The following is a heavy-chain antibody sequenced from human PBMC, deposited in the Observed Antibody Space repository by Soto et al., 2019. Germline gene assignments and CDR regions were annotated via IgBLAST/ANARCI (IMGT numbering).Heavy chain of an antibody. V-gene: IGHV3-21*01. CDR1: GFTFFTYS. CDR2: ISSSGSYI. Sequence: GGSLRLSCAASGFTFFTYSMNWVRQAPGKGLEWVSSISSSGSYIYCEDSVKGRFTISRDNAKNSLYLQMNSLRAEDTAVYYCARDRRSGGAPDAFDIWGQGTMVTVSS. J-gene: IGHJ3*02. CDR3: ARDRRSGGAPDAFDI. D-gene: IGHD2-15*01.